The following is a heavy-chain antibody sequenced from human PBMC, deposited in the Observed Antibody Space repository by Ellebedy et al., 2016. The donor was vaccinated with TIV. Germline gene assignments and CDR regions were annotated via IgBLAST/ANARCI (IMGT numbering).Heavy chain of an antibody. Sequence: PGGSLRLSCAASGFTFSDYSMHRVRQTPGKGLEWVAVISYDGSNKESAESVKGRFTISRDNSKNTVYRQMDSMTPEDTAVYYCARGSRGYRSSGWFFGYWGQGTLVTVSP. D-gene: IGHD2-2*01. J-gene: IGHJ4*02. V-gene: IGHV3-30*04. CDR2: ISYDGSNK. CDR3: ARGSRGYRSSGWFFGY. CDR1: GFTFSDYS.